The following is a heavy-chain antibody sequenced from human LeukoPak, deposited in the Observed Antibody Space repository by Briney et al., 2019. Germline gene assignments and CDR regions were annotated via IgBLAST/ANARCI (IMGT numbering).Heavy chain of an antibody. V-gene: IGHV1-46*01. CDR2: INPSGGST. J-gene: IGHJ5*02. CDR3: ARRLLVGWFDP. CDR1: GYTFTSYY. Sequence: ASEKVSCKASGYTFTSYYMHWVRQAPGQGLEWMGIINPSGGSTSYAQKFQGRVTMTRDTSTSTVYMELSSLRSEDTAVYYCARRLLVGWFDPWGQGTLVTVSS. D-gene: IGHD2-8*02.